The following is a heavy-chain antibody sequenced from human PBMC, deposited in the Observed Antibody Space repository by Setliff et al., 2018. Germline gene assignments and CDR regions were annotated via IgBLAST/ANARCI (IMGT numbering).Heavy chain of an antibody. CDR3: ARQVSWFDP. Sequence: SSETLSLTCAVSGYSISSGCYWGWIRQPPGKGLEWIGSIYHSGSTYYNPSLKSRVTISVDTSKNQFSLKLSSVTAADTAVYYCARQVSWFDPWGQGTLVTVSS. CDR1: GYSISSGCY. V-gene: IGHV4-38-2*01. CDR2: IYHSGST. J-gene: IGHJ5*02.